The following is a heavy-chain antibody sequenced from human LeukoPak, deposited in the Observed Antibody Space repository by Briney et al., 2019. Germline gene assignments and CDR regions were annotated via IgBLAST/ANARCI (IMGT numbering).Heavy chain of an antibody. CDR2: IWYDGSNK. CDR3: ARDKPPPYYYDSSGIFDY. Sequence: GGSLRLSCAASGFTFSSYGMHWVRQAPGKGLEWVAVIWYDGSNKYYADSVKGRFTISRDNSKNTLYLQMNSLRAEDTAVYYCARDKPPPYYYDSSGIFDYWGQGTLVTVSS. V-gene: IGHV3-33*01. CDR1: GFTFSSYG. D-gene: IGHD3-22*01. J-gene: IGHJ4*02.